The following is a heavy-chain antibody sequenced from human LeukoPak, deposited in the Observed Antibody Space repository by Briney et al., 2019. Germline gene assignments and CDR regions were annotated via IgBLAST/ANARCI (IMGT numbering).Heavy chain of an antibody. Sequence: GGSLRLSCAASGFTFSSYDMHWVRQPPGKGLEWVAVISYHGSNKYYADSVKGRYTISRDNSKNTLYLQMNSLRAEDTAVYYCASRRPYYYGSGSYNYFDYWGQGTLVTVSS. CDR3: ASRRPYYYGSGSYNYFDY. CDR2: ISYHGSNK. D-gene: IGHD3-10*01. V-gene: IGHV3-30*03. J-gene: IGHJ4*02. CDR1: GFTFSSYD.